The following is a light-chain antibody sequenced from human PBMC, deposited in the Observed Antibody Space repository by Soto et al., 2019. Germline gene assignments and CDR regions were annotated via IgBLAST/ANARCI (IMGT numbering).Light chain of an antibody. J-gene: IGLJ2*01. CDR1: SSNIGINT. V-gene: IGLV1-44*01. CDR2: NND. CDR3: AAWDDRLDGVV. Sequence: QSVLTQPPSASGTTGQRVTISCSGSSSNIGINTVHWYQQLPGTAPKLLIYNNDQRPSGVPDRFSGSKSGYSASLAISGLQSEXXADYYCAAWDDRLDGVVFGGGTKVTVL.